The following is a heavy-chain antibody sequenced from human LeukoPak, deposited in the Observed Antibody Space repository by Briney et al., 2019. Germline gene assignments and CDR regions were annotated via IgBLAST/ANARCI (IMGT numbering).Heavy chain of an antibody. J-gene: IGHJ5*02. CDR1: GYTFTTYG. Sequence: VASVKVSCKASGYTFTTYGITWVRQVPGQGLEWMGWISAYNGNTNYAQKFQGRVTMTTDTSTSTAYMELKSLRPDDTAVYYCARDHMNYDFWSGYSNWFDPWGQGTLVTVSS. CDR3: ARDHMNYDFWSGYSNWFDP. V-gene: IGHV1-18*01. CDR2: ISAYNGNT. D-gene: IGHD3-3*01.